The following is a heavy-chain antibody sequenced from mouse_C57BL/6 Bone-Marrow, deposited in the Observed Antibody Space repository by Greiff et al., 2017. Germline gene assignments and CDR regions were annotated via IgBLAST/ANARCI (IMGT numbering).Heavy chain of an antibody. D-gene: IGHD1-1*01. Sequence: EVHLVESGPGLVKPSQSLSLTCSVTGYSITSGYYWNWIRQFPGNKLEWMGYISYDGSNNYNPSLKNRISITRDTSNNQFFLKLNSVTTEDTATYYCARGFYYGRPWFAYWGQGTLVTVSA. CDR3: ARGFYYGRPWFAY. V-gene: IGHV3-6*01. CDR1: GYSITSGYY. CDR2: ISYDGSN. J-gene: IGHJ3*01.